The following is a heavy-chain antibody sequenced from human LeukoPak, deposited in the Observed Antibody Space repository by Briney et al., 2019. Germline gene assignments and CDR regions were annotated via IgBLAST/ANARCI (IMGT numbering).Heavy chain of an antibody. V-gene: IGHV3-48*03. CDR1: GFTVSSTY. J-gene: IGHJ6*04. CDR2: ISSSGSTI. Sequence: GGSLRLSCAASGFTVSSTYMTWVRQAPGKGLEWVLYISSSGSTIYYADSVKGRFTISRDNAKNSLYLQMNSLRAEDTAVYYCAELGITMIGGVWGKGTTVTISS. D-gene: IGHD3-10*02. CDR3: AELGITMIGGV.